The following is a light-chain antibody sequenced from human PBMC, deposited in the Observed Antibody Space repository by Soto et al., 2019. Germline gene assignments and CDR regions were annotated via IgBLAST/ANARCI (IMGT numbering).Light chain of an antibody. CDR3: QVFGRSPPYT. Sequence: EIVLTQSPGTLSLSPGERATLSCRASRSVGDIYIGWYQQRPGQAPRLLILGASRRATGIPDRFSGRGSGTDFTLTISRLEPEDFAVYYCQVFGRSPPYTFGQGTRLEIK. J-gene: IGKJ2*01. V-gene: IGKV3-20*01. CDR2: GAS. CDR1: RSVGDIY.